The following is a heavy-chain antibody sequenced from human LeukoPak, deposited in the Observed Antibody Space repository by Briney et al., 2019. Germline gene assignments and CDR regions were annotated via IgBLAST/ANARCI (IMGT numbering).Heavy chain of an antibody. CDR1: GFTFSSYW. D-gene: IGHD5-24*01. Sequence: PGGSLRLSCVASGFTFSSYWMHWVRQAPGKGLVWVSRINTDGSTTSYADSVKGRFTISRDNAKNTLYLQMNSLRADDTAVYYCARGEMVQVYWGLGTLVTVSS. V-gene: IGHV3-74*01. J-gene: IGHJ4*02. CDR3: ARGEMVQVY. CDR2: INTDGSTT.